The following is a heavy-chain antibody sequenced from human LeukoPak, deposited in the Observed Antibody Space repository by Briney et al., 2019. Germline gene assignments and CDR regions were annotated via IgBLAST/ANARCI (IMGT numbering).Heavy chain of an antibody. CDR1: GGSFSGYY. J-gene: IGHJ5*02. CDR3: ARGSERYCSSTSCYNGDWFDP. D-gene: IGHD2-2*02. Sequence: SETLSLTCAVYGGSFSGYYWSWIRQPPGKGLEWIGEINHSGSTNYNPSLKSRVTISVDTSKNQFSLKLSSVTAADTAVYYCARGSERYCSSTSCYNGDWFDPWGQGTLVTVSS. V-gene: IGHV4-34*01. CDR2: INHSGST.